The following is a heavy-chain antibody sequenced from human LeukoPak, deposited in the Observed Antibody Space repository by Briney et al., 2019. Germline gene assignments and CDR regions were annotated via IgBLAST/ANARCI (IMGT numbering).Heavy chain of an antibody. CDR2: INPGGDNT. CDR1: GYTFTNYY. J-gene: IGHJ3*02. Sequence: ASVKVSCKASGYTFTNYYIHWVRHAPGQGLEWMGLINPGGDNTNYAQNFQGRVTMTRDTSASTVYMELSSLRSEDTAIYYCARIRDGYNDAYDIWGQGTVVTVPS. V-gene: IGHV1-46*01. CDR3: ARIRDGYNDAYDI. D-gene: IGHD5-24*01.